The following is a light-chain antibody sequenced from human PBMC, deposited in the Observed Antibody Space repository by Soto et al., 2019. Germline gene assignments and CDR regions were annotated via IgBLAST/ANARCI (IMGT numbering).Light chain of an antibody. J-gene: IGKJ2*01. CDR2: GAS. V-gene: IGKV3-15*01. Sequence: EIGMTQSPGTLSVSPGERATLSCRASQSVYMNLAWYQQKPGQPPRLLIYGASTRATGIPDRFSGSGSGTESNLTVSSLQSEDFAVYYCQQHNNWPPYPFAEGTKLEIK. CDR1: QSVYMN. CDR3: QQHNNWPPYP.